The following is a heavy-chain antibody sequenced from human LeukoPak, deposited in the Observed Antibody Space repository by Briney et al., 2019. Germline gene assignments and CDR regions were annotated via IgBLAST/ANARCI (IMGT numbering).Heavy chain of an antibody. CDR1: GFTFSSYA. D-gene: IGHD2-2*01. Sequence: GGSLRLSCAASGFTFSSYAMSWVRQAPGKGLEWVSAISGSGGSTYYADSVKGRFTISRDNSKNTLYLQMNSLRAEDTAVYYCARARGISSRIDYWGQGTLVTVSS. V-gene: IGHV3-23*01. CDR3: ARARGISSRIDY. CDR2: ISGSGGST. J-gene: IGHJ4*02.